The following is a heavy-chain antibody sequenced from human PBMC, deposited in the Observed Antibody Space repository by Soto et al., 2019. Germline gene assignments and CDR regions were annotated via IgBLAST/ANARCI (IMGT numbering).Heavy chain of an antibody. CDR2: IYDSGSA. CDR3: ARGILRPNHYMDV. D-gene: IGHD1-26*01. Sequence: PSETLSLTSLVSGYSISRGGYFWTWIRQHPGKGLEWIGYIYDSGSAFYNPSLKSRVTMSVDTSKNQFSLNLRSVTAADTAVFYCARGILRPNHYMDVWGKGTAVTVSS. CDR1: GYSISRGGYF. J-gene: IGHJ6*03. V-gene: IGHV4-31*03.